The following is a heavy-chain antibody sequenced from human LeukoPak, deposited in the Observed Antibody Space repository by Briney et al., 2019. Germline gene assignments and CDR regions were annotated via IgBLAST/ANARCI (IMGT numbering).Heavy chain of an antibody. CDR3: AKDQGYYYGSGNTAKNWFDP. CDR2: ISGSGSST. V-gene: IGHV3-23*01. D-gene: IGHD3-10*01. CDR1: GFTFSSYA. J-gene: IGHJ5*02. Sequence: PGGSLRLSCAASGFTFSSYAMSWVRQAPGKGLEWVSGISGSGSSTYYADSVKGRFTISRDNSKNTLYLQMNSLRAEDTAVYYCAKDQGYYYGSGNTAKNWFDPWGQGTLVTVSS.